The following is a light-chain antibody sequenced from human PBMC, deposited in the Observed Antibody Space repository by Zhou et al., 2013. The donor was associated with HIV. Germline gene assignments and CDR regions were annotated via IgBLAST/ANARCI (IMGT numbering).Light chain of an antibody. CDR1: QSLLHTDGKTF. CDR3: MQSVQLPFT. J-gene: IGKJ3*01. Sequence: LLTQSPLFLSVTPGQPASISCKSSQSLLHTDGKTFLHWYLQKPGQPPQLLIYEGSNRFSGVPERFSGSGSGTDFTLKISRVEADDVGVYFCMQSVQLPFTFGPGTKVDIK. CDR2: EGS. V-gene: IGKV2D-29*01.